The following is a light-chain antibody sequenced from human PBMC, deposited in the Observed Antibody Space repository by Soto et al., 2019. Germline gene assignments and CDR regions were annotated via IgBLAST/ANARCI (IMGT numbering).Light chain of an antibody. CDR3: NSYTTSNTRQIV. CDR1: SSDVGGYNY. J-gene: IGLJ1*01. CDR2: DVS. Sequence: QCALTQPASVSGSPGQSITISCTGTSSDVGGYNYVSWYQQHPGKAPKFMIYDVSNRPSGVSTRFSGSKSGNTASLTISGLQAEDEADYYCNSYTTSNTRQIVFGTGTKLTVL. V-gene: IGLV2-14*01.